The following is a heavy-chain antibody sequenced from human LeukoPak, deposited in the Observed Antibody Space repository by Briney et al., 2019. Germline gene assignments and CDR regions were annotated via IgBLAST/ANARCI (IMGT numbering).Heavy chain of an antibody. CDR1: GFTFSNYW. Sequence: PGGSLRLSCAASGFTFSNYWMHWVRQAPGKGLVWVSRINTDGSSTSYADSVKGRFTISRDNAKNTLYLQMNSLRAEDTAVYYCAKALPVDIVVVVAASGADYWGQGTLVTVSS. CDR2: INTDGSST. J-gene: IGHJ4*02. CDR3: AKALPVDIVVVVAASGADY. D-gene: IGHD2-15*01. V-gene: IGHV3-74*01.